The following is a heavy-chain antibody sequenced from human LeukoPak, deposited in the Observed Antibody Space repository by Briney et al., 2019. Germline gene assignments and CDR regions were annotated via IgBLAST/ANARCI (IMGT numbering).Heavy chain of an antibody. CDR3: ARQLRGSQDY. CDR1: GFTFSSYE. Sequence: PGGSLRLSCAASGFTFSSYEMNWVRQAPGKGLEWVSSISSSSGDIYYVDSVKGRFTISRDNAKNSLYLQMNSLRAEDTAIYYCARQLRGSQDYWGQGTLVTVSS. V-gene: IGHV3-21*01. D-gene: IGHD1-26*01. J-gene: IGHJ4*02. CDR2: ISSSSGDI.